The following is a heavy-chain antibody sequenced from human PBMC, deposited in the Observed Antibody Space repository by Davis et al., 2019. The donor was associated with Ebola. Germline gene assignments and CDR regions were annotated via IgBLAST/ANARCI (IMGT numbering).Heavy chain of an antibody. CDR3: ARVGVVIDY. CDR2: IYSGGST. Sequence: GESLKISCAASGFTVSSNYMSWVRQAPGKGLEWVSVIYSGGSTYYADSVKGRFTISRDNSKNTLYLQMNSLRAEDTAVYYCARVGVVIDYWGQGTLVTVSS. CDR1: GFTVSSNY. D-gene: IGHD3-3*01. V-gene: IGHV3-53*01. J-gene: IGHJ4*02.